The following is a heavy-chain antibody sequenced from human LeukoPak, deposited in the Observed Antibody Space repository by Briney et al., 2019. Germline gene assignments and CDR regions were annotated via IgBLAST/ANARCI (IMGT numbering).Heavy chain of an antibody. D-gene: IGHD3-22*01. CDR1: GGSISSYY. J-gene: IGHJ4*02. V-gene: IGHV4-59*01. Sequence: SETLSLTCTVSGGSISSYYWSWIRQPPGKGLEWIGYIYYSGSTNYNPSLKSRVTISVDTSKNQFSLKLSSVTAADTAVYYCARDFPYYCDSSGYWGQGTLVTVSS. CDR3: ARDFPYYCDSSGY. CDR2: IYYSGST.